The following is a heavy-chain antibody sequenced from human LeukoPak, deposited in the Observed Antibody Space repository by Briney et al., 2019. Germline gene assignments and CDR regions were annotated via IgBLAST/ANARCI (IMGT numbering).Heavy chain of an antibody. CDR3: ARELDPTSTNNPHFYYQMDV. Sequence: SSETQSLTCTVSGGSIGSYYWSWIRQPPGKGLEWIGYIYYSGSTNYNPSLKSRVTISMDTSKKYFSLNMYSLTAADTAVYYCARELDPTSTNNPHFYYQMDVWGKGTTVTVSS. CDR1: GGSIGSYY. D-gene: IGHD1/OR15-1a*01. V-gene: IGHV4-59*01. J-gene: IGHJ6*03. CDR2: IYYSGST.